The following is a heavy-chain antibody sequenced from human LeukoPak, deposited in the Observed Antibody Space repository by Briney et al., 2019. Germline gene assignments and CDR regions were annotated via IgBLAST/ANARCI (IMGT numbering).Heavy chain of an antibody. CDR3: VKTSGGVVVPAAIDY. CDR1: GFTFSSYG. CDR2: IRYDGSNK. J-gene: IGHJ4*02. Sequence: GGSLRLSCAASGFTFSSYGMHWVRQAPGKGLEWAAFIRYDGSNKYYADSVKGRFTISRDNSKNTLYLQMNSLRAEDTAVYYCVKTSGGVVVPAAIDYWGQGTLVTVSS. D-gene: IGHD2-2*01. V-gene: IGHV3-30*02.